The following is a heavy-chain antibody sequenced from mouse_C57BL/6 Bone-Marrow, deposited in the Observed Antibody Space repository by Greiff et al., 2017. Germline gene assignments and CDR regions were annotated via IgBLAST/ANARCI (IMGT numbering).Heavy chain of an antibody. J-gene: IGHJ4*01. CDR3: ARSYDYDDYAMDY. V-gene: IGHV1-64*01. D-gene: IGHD2-4*01. Sequence: QVQLKQPGAELVKPGASVKLSCKASGYTFTNYWMHWVKQRPGQGLEWIGMMHPNGGSPDYNEKFKSEATLSVDKSSRTAYMELSSLTSEDSAVYECARSYDYDDYAMDYWGQGTSVTVSS. CDR1: GYTFTNYW. CDR2: MHPNGGSP.